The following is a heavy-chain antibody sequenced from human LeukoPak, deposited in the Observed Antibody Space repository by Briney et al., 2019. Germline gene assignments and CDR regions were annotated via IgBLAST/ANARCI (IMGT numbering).Heavy chain of an antibody. V-gene: IGHV3-21*01. D-gene: IGHD2-2*01. J-gene: IGHJ6*02. Sequence: PGGSLRLSCAASGFTFSSYSMNWVRQAPGKGLEWVSSISSSSSYIYYADSVKGRFTISRDNAKHSLYLQMNSLKAEDTAVYYCARDGGYCSSTSCFDYYYYYGMDVWGQGTTVTVSS. CDR1: GFTFSSYS. CDR2: ISSSSSYI. CDR3: ARDGGYCSSTSCFDYYYYYGMDV.